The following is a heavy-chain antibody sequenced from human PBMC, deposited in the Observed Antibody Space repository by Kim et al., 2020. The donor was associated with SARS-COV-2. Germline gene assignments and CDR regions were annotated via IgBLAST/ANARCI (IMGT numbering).Heavy chain of an antibody. D-gene: IGHD2-2*01. CDR2: IGTAGDP. J-gene: IGHJ6*02. CDR3: ARGAYCSSTSCYYYYYGMDV. Sequence: GGSLRLSCAASGFTFSSYDMHWVRQATGKGLEWVSAIGTAGDPYYPGSVKGRFTISRENAKNSLYLQMNSLRAGDTAVYYCARGAYCSSTSCYYYYYGMDVWGQGTTVTVSS. V-gene: IGHV3-13*05. CDR1: GFTFSSYD.